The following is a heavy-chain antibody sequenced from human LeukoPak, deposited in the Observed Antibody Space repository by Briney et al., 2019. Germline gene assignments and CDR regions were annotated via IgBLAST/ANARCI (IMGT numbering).Heavy chain of an antibody. D-gene: IGHD1-7*01. CDR2: IPSRGSTI. CDR3: ARGGWNYVFNY. V-gene: IGHV3-48*03. J-gene: IGHJ4*02. CDR1: GFTFNTYE. Sequence: GGSLRLSCAASGFTFNTYEMNWVRQAPGKGLEWLAYIPSRGSTIYYADYVKGRFTISRDNAKNSLYLQMNSLRAEDTAVYYCARGGWNYVFNYWGQGTLVTVSS.